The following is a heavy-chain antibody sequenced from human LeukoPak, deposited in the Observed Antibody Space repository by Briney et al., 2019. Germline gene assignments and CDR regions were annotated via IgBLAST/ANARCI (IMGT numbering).Heavy chain of an antibody. CDR3: ATTPHCSSTSCYGSLDY. D-gene: IGHD2-2*01. J-gene: IGHJ4*02. CDR2: ISYDGSNK. V-gene: IGHV3-30-3*01. CDR1: GFTFSSYA. Sequence: GGSLRLSCAASGFTFSSYAMHWVRQAPGKGLEWVAVISYDGSNKYYADSVKGRFTISRDNSKNTLYLQMNSLRAEDTAVYYCATTPHCSSTSCYGSLDYWGQGTLVTVSS.